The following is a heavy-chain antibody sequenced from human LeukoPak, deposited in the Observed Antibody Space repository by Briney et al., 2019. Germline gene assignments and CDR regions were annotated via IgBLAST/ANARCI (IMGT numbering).Heavy chain of an antibody. CDR1: GYSFTTYW. CDR2: ISPDDSHI. Sequence: GESLKISCKGSGYSFTTYWIAWVRQMPGRGLEWMGIISPDDSHIRYSPSFQGRVTISADKSINTAYLQWRSLKASDTAMYYCARHEGSGSYYSYWGQGTLVTVSS. D-gene: IGHD1-26*01. J-gene: IGHJ4*02. V-gene: IGHV5-51*01. CDR3: ARHEGSGSYYSY.